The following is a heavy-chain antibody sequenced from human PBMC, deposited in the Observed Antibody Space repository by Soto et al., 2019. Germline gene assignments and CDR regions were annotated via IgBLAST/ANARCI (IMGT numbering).Heavy chain of an antibody. CDR1: GGAISSSNYY. J-gene: IGHJ4*02. V-gene: IGHV4-39*02. CDR3: ATLTPPFDL. Sequence: SETLSLTCTVSGGAISSSNYYWGWVRQSPGKGLEWIGSVYYRGSAHFNPSLKSRVTISIDTSKNHVSLNLTSVTAADTAVYYCATLTPPFDLWGQGTLVTVSS. CDR2: VYYRGSA.